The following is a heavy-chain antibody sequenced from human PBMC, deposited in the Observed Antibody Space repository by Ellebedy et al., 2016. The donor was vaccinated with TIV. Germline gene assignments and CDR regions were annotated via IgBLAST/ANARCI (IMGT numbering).Heavy chain of an antibody. V-gene: IGHV1-69*04. Sequence: AASVKVSCKASGGTFSSYAISWVRQAPGQGLEWMGRIIPILGIANYAQKFQGRVTITADKSTSTAYMELSRLRSDDTAVYYCVRGGSYSFGGNTHAFDIWGQGTMVTVSS. CDR1: GGTFSSYA. J-gene: IGHJ3*02. D-gene: IGHD1-26*01. CDR2: IIPILGIA. CDR3: VRGGSYSFGGNTHAFDI.